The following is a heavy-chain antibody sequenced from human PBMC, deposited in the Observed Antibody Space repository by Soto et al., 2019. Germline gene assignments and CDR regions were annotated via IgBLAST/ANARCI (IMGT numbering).Heavy chain of an antibody. D-gene: IGHD4-17*01. Sequence: PGGSLRLSCAASGFTFSSYSMNWVRQAPGKGLEWVSYISSSSSTIYYADSVKGRFTISRDNAKNSLYLQMNSLRDEDTAVYYCARTHDYGGNSLYFDYWGQGTLVTVSS. CDR1: GFTFSSYS. CDR2: ISSSSSTI. V-gene: IGHV3-48*02. J-gene: IGHJ4*02. CDR3: ARTHDYGGNSLYFDY.